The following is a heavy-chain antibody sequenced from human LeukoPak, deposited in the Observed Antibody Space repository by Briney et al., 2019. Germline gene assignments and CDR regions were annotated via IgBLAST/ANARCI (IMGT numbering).Heavy chain of an antibody. CDR2: IYYSGST. CDR1: GGSISSYY. CDR3: ARLLPSYYDFWSSYSAFDI. V-gene: IGHV4-59*01. D-gene: IGHD3-3*01. Sequence: SETLSLTCTVSGGSISSYYWSWIRQPPGKGLEWIGYIYYSGSTNYNPSLKSRVTISVDTSKNQFSLKLSSVTAADTAVYYCARLLPSYYDFWSSYSAFDIWGQGTMVTVSS. J-gene: IGHJ3*02.